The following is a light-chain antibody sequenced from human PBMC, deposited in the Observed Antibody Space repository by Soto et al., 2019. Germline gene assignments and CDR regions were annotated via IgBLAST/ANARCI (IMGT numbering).Light chain of an antibody. CDR2: AAS. J-gene: IGKJ3*01. Sequence: DIQMTQSPSSLSASVGDRVTITCRASQGISNSLAWYQQKPGKVPKLLIYAASTLQSGVPSRFSGSGSGTDFTLTISSLEPEDFAVYYCQQRSNSLTFGPGTKVDIK. V-gene: IGKV1-27*01. CDR3: QQRSNSLT. CDR1: QGISNS.